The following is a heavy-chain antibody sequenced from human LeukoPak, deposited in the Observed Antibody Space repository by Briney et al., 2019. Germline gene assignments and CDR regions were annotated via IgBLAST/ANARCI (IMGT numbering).Heavy chain of an antibody. D-gene: IGHD2-2*01. Sequence: KAGGSLRLSCAASGFTFSNAWMSWVRQAPGKGLEWVGRIKSKTDGGTTDYAAPVKGRFTISRDDSKNTLYLQMNSLKTEDTAVYYCTTVDDIVVVPAAIPYYMDVWGKGTTVTVSS. J-gene: IGHJ6*03. V-gene: IGHV3-15*01. CDR1: GFTFSNAW. CDR3: TTVDDIVVVPAAIPYYMDV. CDR2: IKSKTDGGTT.